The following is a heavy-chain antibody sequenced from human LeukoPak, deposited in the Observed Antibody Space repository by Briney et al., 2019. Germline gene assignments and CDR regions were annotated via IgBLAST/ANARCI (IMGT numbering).Heavy chain of an antibody. CDR1: GGSFSGYY. CDR3: ARAAPRIAARLGWFDP. Sequence: SETLSLTCAVYGGSFSGYYWSWIRQPPGKGLEWIGEINHSGSTNYNPSLKSRVTISVDTSKNQFSLKLSSVTAADTAVYYCARAAPRIAARLGWFDPWGQGTLVTVSS. J-gene: IGHJ5*02. D-gene: IGHD6-6*01. V-gene: IGHV4-34*01. CDR2: INHSGST.